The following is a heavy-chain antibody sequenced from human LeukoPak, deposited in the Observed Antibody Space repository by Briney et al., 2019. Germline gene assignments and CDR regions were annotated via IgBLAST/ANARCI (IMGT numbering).Heavy chain of an antibody. D-gene: IGHD3-22*01. Sequence: SEALSLTCTVSGGSISSGGYYWSWIRQYPGKGLEWIGYIYNSGSTDYNPSLKSRVTMSGDTSKDQFSVKLSSVAAADTAVYYCARSSAGYYSAYFFDYWGQGTLVTVSS. J-gene: IGHJ4*02. V-gene: IGHV4-31*03. CDR1: GGSISSGGYY. CDR2: IYNSGST. CDR3: ARSSAGYYSAYFFDY.